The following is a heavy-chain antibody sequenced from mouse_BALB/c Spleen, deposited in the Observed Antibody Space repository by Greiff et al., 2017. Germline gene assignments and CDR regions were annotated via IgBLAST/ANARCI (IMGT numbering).Heavy chain of an antibody. CDR2: ISSGSSTI. Sequence: EVQLVESGGGLVQPGGSRKLSCAASGFTFSSFGMHWVRQAPEKGLEWVAYISSGSSTIYYADTVKGRVTISRDNPKNTLFLQMTSLRSEDTAMYYCAREGPYYAMDYWGQGTSVTVSS. CDR1: GFTFSSFG. V-gene: IGHV5-17*02. CDR3: AREGPYYAMDY. J-gene: IGHJ4*01.